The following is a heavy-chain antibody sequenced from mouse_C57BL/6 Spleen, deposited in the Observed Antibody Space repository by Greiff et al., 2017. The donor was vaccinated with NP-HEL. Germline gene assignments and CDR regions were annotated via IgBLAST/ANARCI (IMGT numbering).Heavy chain of an antibody. D-gene: IGHD1-1*02. CDR3: ARGYGAGAMDY. CDR1: GYSFTSYY. Sequence: VQLQQSGPELVKPGASVKISCKASGYSFTSYYIHWVKQRPGQGLEWIGWIYPGSGNTKYNEKFKGKATLTADTSSSTAYMQLSSLTSEDSAVYYCARGYGAGAMDYWGQGTSVTVSS. CDR2: IYPGSGNT. V-gene: IGHV1-66*01. J-gene: IGHJ4*01.